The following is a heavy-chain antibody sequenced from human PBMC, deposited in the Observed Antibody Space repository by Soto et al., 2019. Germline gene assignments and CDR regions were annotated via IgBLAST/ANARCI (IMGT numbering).Heavy chain of an antibody. D-gene: IGHD1-26*01. CDR2: IKQDGSEK. CDR1: GFTFSSFW. CDR3: ASYRTLGC. V-gene: IGHV3-7*03. J-gene: IGHJ4*02. Sequence: PGWSLRLSCAASGFTFSSFWMSWVRQAPGKGLEWVASIKQDGSEKTYVDSVKGRLSISRDKAKNSLYLQMNSLRAEDAAVYYCASYRTLGCWGKGTQVTVSS.